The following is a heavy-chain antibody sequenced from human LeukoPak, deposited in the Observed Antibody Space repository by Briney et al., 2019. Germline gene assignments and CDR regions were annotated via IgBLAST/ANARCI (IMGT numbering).Heavy chain of an antibody. Sequence: GGSLRLSCAASGFTFSSYWMNWVRQAPGKGLEWVAVISYDGSNKYYADSVKGRFTISRDNSKNTLYLQMNSLRAEDTAVYYCAKIPGGYYYDSSGYEGPIDYWGQGTLVTVSS. D-gene: IGHD3-22*01. CDR3: AKIPGGYYYDSSGYEGPIDY. CDR2: ISYDGSNK. J-gene: IGHJ4*02. CDR1: GFTFSSYW. V-gene: IGHV3-30*18.